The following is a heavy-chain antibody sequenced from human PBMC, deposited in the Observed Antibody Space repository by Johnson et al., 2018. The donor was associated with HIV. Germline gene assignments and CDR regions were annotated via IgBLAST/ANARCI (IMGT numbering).Heavy chain of an antibody. CDR1: GFTFSSYA. D-gene: IGHD3-10*01. J-gene: IGHJ3*02. Sequence: VQVVESGGGLVQPGGSLRLSCAASGFTFSSYAMSWVRQAPGKGLEWVSAISGRGGSTYYADSVKGRFTISRDNSKNTLYLQMNSLRAEDTAVYYCARDLGYYYGSGSYYRDAFDIWGQGTMVTVSS. V-gene: IGHV3-23*04. CDR3: ARDLGYYYGSGSYYRDAFDI. CDR2: ISGRGGST.